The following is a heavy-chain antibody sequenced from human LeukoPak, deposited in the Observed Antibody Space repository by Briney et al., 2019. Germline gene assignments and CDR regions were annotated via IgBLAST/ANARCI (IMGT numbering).Heavy chain of an antibody. V-gene: IGHV1-18*01. J-gene: IGHJ4*02. CDR3: ARRYFDWPRYDY. CDR1: GYTFTSYD. Sequence: ASVKVSCKASGYTFTSYDINWVRQAPGQGPEWMGWISAYNGNTNYAQKLQGRVTMTTDTSTSTAYMELRSLRSDDTAVYYCARRYFDWPRYDYWGQGTLVTVSS. CDR2: ISAYNGNT. D-gene: IGHD3-9*01.